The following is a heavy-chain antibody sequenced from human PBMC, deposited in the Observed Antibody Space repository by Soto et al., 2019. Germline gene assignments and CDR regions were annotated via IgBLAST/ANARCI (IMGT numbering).Heavy chain of an antibody. D-gene: IGHD3-3*01. V-gene: IGHV3-33*06. Sequence: QVQLVESGGGVVQPGRSLRLSCAASGFTFSSYGMHWVRQAPGKGLEWVAVIWYDGSNKYYADSVKGRFTISRDNSKNTLYLQINRLRGGGQAWLLRAKNFSTGFHPWGQGTLVTVSS. J-gene: IGHJ5*02. CDR2: IWYDGSNK. CDR3: AKNFSTGFHP. CDR1: GFTFSSYG.